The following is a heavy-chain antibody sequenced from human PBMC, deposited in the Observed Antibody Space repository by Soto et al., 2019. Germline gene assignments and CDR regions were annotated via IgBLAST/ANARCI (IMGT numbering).Heavy chain of an antibody. D-gene: IGHD3-10*01. J-gene: IGHJ4*02. V-gene: IGHV3-21*01. CDR2: ISSSSSYI. CDR3: ARAHFGHYYFDY. CDR1: GFTFISYS. Sequence: GGSLRLSCAASGFTFISYSMNWVRQAPGKGLEWVSSISSSSSYIYYADSVKGRFTISRDNAKNSLYLQMNSLRAEDTAVYYCARAHFGHYYFDYWGQGTLVTVSS.